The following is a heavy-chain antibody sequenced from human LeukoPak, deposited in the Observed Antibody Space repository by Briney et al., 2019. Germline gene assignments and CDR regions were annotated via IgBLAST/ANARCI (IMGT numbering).Heavy chain of an antibody. CDR2: MNPNSGNT. CDR1: GYTFTSYD. V-gene: IGHV1-8*01. D-gene: IGHD3-10*01. J-gene: IGHJ6*03. Sequence: GASVKVSCKASGYTFTSYDINWARQATGQGLEWMGWMNPNSGNTGYAQKFQGRVTMTRNTSISTAYMELSSLRSEDTAVYYCARRGVRGHYYYYYMDVWGKGTTVTISS. CDR3: ARRGVRGHYYYYYMDV.